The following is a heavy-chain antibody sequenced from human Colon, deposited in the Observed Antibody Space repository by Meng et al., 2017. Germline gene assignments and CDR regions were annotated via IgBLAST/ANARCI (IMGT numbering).Heavy chain of an antibody. J-gene: IGHJ5*02. CDR1: VYTCSAYP. CDR3: ARGGNFDP. V-gene: IGHV7-4-1*02. CDR2: ISTNTGTP. D-gene: IGHD2/OR15-2a*01. Sequence: QVQLAQSVSELKNPWASVQVYCKASVYTCSAYPINWVRQAHGRGLXWMGWISTNTGTPTYTQGFTGRFVFSLDTSVSTAYLQISSLKAEDTAVYYCARGGNFDPWGQGTLVTVSS.